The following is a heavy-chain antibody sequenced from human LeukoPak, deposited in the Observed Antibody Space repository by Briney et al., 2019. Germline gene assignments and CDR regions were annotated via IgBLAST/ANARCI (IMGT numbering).Heavy chain of an antibody. V-gene: IGHV4-34*01. Sequence: PGGSLRLSCAASGFTFSSYSMNWVRQAPGKGLEWIGEINHSGSTNYNPSLKSRVTISVDTSKNQFSLKLSSVTAADTAVYYCARGWRGEIVVVVAATQDRYYFDYWGQGTLVTVSS. CDR1: GFTFSSYS. D-gene: IGHD2-15*01. J-gene: IGHJ4*02. CDR3: ARGWRGEIVVVVAATQDRYYFDY. CDR2: INHSGST.